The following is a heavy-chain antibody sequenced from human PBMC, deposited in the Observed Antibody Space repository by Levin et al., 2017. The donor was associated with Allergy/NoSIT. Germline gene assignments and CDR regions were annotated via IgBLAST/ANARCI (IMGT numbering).Heavy chain of an antibody. CDR2: IYYSGST. D-gene: IGHD6-13*01. CDR3: ARYVAAAATPAPDYNY. V-gene: IGHV4-39*01. J-gene: IGHJ4*02. Sequence: SETLSLTCTVSGGSISSSSYYWGWIRQPPGKGLEWIGSIYYSGSTYYNPSLKSRVTISVDTSKNQFSLKLNSVTAADTAVYYCARYVAAAATPAPDYNYWGRGTLVTVSS. CDR1: GGSISSSSYY.